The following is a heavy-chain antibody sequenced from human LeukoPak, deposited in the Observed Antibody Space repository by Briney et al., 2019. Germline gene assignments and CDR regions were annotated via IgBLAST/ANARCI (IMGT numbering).Heavy chain of an antibody. Sequence: GESLKISCKGSGYSFTSYWIGWVRQMPGKGLEWMGIIYPGDSDARYSPSFQGQVTISADKSISTAYLRWSSLKASDTAMYYCARRRDLYSGSYYPFDYWGQGTLVTVSS. D-gene: IGHD1-26*01. CDR2: IYPGDSDA. CDR1: GYSFTSYW. V-gene: IGHV5-51*01. J-gene: IGHJ4*02. CDR3: ARRRDLYSGSYYPFDY.